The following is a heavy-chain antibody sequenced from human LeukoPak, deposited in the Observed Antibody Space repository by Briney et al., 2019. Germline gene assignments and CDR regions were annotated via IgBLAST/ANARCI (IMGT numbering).Heavy chain of an antibody. CDR1: RGSISGFY. D-gene: IGHD6-13*01. V-gene: IGHV4-59*01. CDR2: VSDSGST. CDR3: ATAGQLLVFGS. J-gene: IGHJ3*01. Sequence: SETLSLTCTVSRGSISGFYWSWIRQPPGKGLEWIGYVSDSGSTNYNSSLRSRVTISRDTSTNQFSLKLSSVTTADTAVYYCATAGQLLVFGSWGQGTMVTVSS.